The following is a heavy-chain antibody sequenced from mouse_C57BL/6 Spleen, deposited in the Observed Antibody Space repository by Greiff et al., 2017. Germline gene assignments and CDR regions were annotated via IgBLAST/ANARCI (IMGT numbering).Heavy chain of an antibody. CDR3: ARPLYYGSSYGFAY. CDR2: IDPANGNT. D-gene: IGHD1-1*01. J-gene: IGHJ3*01. CDR1: GFNIKNTY. V-gene: IGHV14-3*01. Sequence: EVMLVESVAELVRPGASVKLSCTASGFNIKNTYMHWVKQRPEQGLEWIGRIDPANGNTKYAPKFQGKATITADTSSNTAYLQLSSLTSEDTAIYYCARPLYYGSSYGFAYWGQGTLVTVSA.